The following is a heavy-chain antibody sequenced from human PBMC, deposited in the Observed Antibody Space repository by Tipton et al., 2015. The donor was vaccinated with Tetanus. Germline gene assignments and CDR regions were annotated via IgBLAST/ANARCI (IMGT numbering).Heavy chain of an antibody. Sequence: GSLRLSCAASGFPFGTYWMHWVRQAPGKGLVWVARINSDGSGTTYADSVKGRFTISRHNAENMLYLQMNSLRVEDTAVYYCTRVVRSSFDASRYYRATDYWGQGTSVTVS. J-gene: IGHJ4*02. CDR3: TRVVRSSFDASRYYRATDY. V-gene: IGHV3-74*03. CDR1: GFPFGTYW. D-gene: IGHD1-26*01. CDR2: INSDGSGT.